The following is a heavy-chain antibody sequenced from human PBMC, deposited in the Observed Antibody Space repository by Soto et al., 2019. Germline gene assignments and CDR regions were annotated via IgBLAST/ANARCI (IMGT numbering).Heavy chain of an antibody. Sequence: ASVKVSCKASGYTFTGYYMHWVRQAPGQGLEWMGWINPNSGGTNYAQKFQGWVTMTRDTSISTAYMELSRLRSDDTAVYYCARDLRYHYGSGSYLSHPYGMDVWGQGTTVTVSS. CDR3: ARDLRYHYGSGSYLSHPYGMDV. V-gene: IGHV1-2*04. J-gene: IGHJ6*02. D-gene: IGHD3-10*01. CDR1: GYTFTGYY. CDR2: INPNSGGT.